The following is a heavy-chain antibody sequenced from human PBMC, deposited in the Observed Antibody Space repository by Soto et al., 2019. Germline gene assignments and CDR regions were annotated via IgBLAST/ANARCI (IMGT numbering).Heavy chain of an antibody. Sequence: QVQLVQSGAEVKKPGASVKVSCKASGYTFTSSGMSWVRQAPGQGLEWMGWISAHTGSSEYAQRCQSSVTKTTDSSTSTPYMELRSLRSDDTAVYYCARAFFYQGSDSRGYSFDAFDFWGPGTLVTVSS. D-gene: IGHD3-22*01. V-gene: IGHV1-18*01. CDR1: GYTFTSSG. CDR3: ARAFFYQGSDSRGYSFDAFDF. CDR2: ISAHTGSS. J-gene: IGHJ3*01.